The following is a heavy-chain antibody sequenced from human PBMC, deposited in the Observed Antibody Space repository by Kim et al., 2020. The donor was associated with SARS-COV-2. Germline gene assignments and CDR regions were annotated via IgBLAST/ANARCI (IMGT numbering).Heavy chain of an antibody. J-gene: IGHJ6*03. CDR1: GGSFSGYY. CDR3: ARVGLFLELVLLNHLYYF. D-gene: IGHD3-3*01. V-gene: IGHV4-34*01. Sequence: SETLSLTCAVYGGSFSGYYWSWIRQPPGKGLEWIGEINHSGSTNYNPSLKSRVSISVDTSKNQFSLQLSSVTAADTAVYYCARVGLFLELVLLNHLYYF. CDR2: INHSGST.